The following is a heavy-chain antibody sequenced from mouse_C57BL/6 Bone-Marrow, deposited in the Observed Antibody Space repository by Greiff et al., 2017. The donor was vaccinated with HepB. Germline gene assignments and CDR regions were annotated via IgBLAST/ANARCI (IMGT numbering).Heavy chain of an antibody. CDR3: TLTTYWYFDV. V-gene: IGHV14-4*01. CDR2: IDPENGDT. D-gene: IGHD1-1*01. J-gene: IGHJ1*03. CDR1: GFNIKDDY. Sequence: EVKLMESGAELVRPGASVKLSCTASGFNIKDDYMHWVKQRPEQGLEWIGWIDPENGDTEYASKFQGKATITADTSSNTAYLQLSSLTSEDTAVYYCTLTTYWYFDVWGTGTTVTVSS.